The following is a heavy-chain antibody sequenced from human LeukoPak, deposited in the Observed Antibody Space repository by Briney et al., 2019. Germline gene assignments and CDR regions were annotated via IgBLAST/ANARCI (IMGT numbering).Heavy chain of an antibody. Sequence: PGGSLRLSCVASGFTFSTCAMSWVRQAPGKGLEWVSAISGSDTRTYYADSLKGRFTISRDNSKNTLYLQMDSLTAEDTAVYYCAKEDSRGHWFDYWGQGTLVTVSS. CDR1: GFTFSTCA. CDR2: ISGSDTRT. J-gene: IGHJ4*02. V-gene: IGHV3-23*01. CDR3: AKEDSRGHWFDY. D-gene: IGHD3-22*01.